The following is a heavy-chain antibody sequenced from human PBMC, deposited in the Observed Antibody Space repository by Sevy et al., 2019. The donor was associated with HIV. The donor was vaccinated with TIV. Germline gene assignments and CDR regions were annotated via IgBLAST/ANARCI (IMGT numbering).Heavy chain of an antibody. CDR1: GFSFNTYT. V-gene: IGHV3-21*01. J-gene: IGHJ4*02. D-gene: IGHD1-26*01. CDR3: ARVPDSGGRGRADY. CDR2: ISSSGVYE. Sequence: GGSLRLSCAASGFSFNTYTFYWVRQAPGEGLEWISSISSSGVYEYYADSVRGRFTISRDNAKNSLSLQMNGLRVEDTGVYYGARVPDSGGRGRADYWGQGTRVTVSS.